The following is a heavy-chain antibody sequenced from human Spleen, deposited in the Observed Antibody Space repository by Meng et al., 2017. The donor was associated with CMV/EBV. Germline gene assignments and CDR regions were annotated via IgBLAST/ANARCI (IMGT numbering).Heavy chain of an antibody. CDR3: VGFGVAITNGLDV. CDR1: GFTFSSYS. CDR2: ISTTSSYI. J-gene: IGHJ6*02. D-gene: IGHD3-3*01. Sequence: GESLKISCAASGFTFSSYSMNWVRQAPGKGLEWVSSISTTSSYIYYADSMKGRFTISRDNAKNSLYLQMNSLRAEDTAVYYCVGFGVAITNGLDVWDQGTTVTVSS. V-gene: IGHV3-21*01.